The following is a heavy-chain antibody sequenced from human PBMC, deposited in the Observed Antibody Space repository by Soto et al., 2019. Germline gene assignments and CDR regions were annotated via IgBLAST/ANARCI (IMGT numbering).Heavy chain of an antibody. CDR2: INHSGST. CDR3: ARDLVGMESGELFNYYGMDV. J-gene: IGHJ6*02. CDR1: VGSFSGYH. V-gene: IGHV4-34*01. D-gene: IGHD3-10*01. Sequence: PSETMYLTCAVYVGSFSGYHWSRIRPFPGEGLEWIGEINHSGSTNYNPSLKSRVTISVDTSKNQFSLKLSSVTAADTAVYYCARDLVGMESGELFNYYGMDVWGQGTTVTVS.